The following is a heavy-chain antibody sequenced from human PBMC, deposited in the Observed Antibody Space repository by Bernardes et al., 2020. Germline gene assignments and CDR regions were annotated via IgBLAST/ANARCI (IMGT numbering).Heavy chain of an antibody. V-gene: IGHV3-23*01. J-gene: IGHJ3*02. CDR2: ISGSRGTT. CDR1: VFTFSEYV. D-gene: IGHD2-2*01. CDR3: ATAGRGLQPDANDAFDI. Sequence: GSLRLSCAASVFTFSEYVMTWVRPAPGKGLEWVSIISGSRGTTYYADSVKDRFTISRDNSKNTLYLEMNILRSEDTAVYYCATAGRGLQPDANDAFDIWGQGALVTVSS.